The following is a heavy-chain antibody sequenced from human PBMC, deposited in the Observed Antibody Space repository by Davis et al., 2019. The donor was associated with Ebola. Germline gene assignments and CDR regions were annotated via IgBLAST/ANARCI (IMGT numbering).Heavy chain of an antibody. V-gene: IGHV1-69*13. D-gene: IGHD3-22*01. J-gene: IGHJ3*02. CDR3: ARAAVVMDDAFDI. CDR2: IIPIFGTA. CDR1: GGTFSSYA. Sequence: SVKVSCKASGGTFSSYAISWVRQAPGQGLEWMGGIIPIFGTANYAQKFQGRVTITADESTSTAYMELSSLRSEDTAVYYCARAAVVMDDAFDIWGQGTMVTVSS.